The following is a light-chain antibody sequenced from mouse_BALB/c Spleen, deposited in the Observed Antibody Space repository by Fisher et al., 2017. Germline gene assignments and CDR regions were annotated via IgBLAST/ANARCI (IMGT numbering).Light chain of an antibody. CDR2: AAS. CDR1: QSVDYDGDSF. Sequence: DIVITQSTASLAVSLGQRATISCKASQSVDYDGDSFMNWFQQKPGQPPKLLIYAASNQGSGVPARFSGSGSGTDFSLNIHPVEEDDIAMYYCQQNNEDPYTFGGGTKLEIK. V-gene: IGKV3-2*01. CDR3: QQNNEDPYT. J-gene: IGKJ2*01.